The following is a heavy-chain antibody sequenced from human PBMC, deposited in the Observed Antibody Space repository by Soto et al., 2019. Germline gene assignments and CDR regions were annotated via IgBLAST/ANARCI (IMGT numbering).Heavy chain of an antibody. D-gene: IGHD5-18*01. CDR3: ARQGSNYGPMFDY. CDR2: IYPGDCDT. CDR1: GYSFTSYW. J-gene: IGHJ4*02. V-gene: IGHV5-51*01. Sequence: PGESLKISCKGSGYSFTSYWIGWVRQMPGKVLDWMGIIYPGDCDTRXXPSFQGQXXISACKSISTXYLQWXSLKASDTAXYYCARQGSNYGPMFDYWGQGTLVTVSS.